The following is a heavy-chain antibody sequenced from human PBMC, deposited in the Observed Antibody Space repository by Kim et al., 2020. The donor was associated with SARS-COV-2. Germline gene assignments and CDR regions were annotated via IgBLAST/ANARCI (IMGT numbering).Heavy chain of an antibody. CDR1: GFTFSSYY. J-gene: IGHJ3*01. CDR3: ARGPHDWFGLDG. V-gene: IGHV3-74*01. D-gene: IGHD3-9*01. Sequence: GGSLRLSCEASGFTFSSYYMHWVRQAPGKGLVWVSRISSDGSSTTYADSVKGRFSISRDDAKNTLYLQMNSLRAEDTALYYCARGPHDWFGLDGWGQGT. CDR2: ISSDGSST.